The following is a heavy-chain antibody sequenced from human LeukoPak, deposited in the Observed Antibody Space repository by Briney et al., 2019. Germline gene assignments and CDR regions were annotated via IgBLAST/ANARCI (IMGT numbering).Heavy chain of an antibody. CDR2: INTNTGNP. V-gene: IGHV7-4-1*02. Sequence: GASVKVSCKVSGYTLTELSMHWVRQAPGQGLEWMGWINTNTGNPTYAQGFTGRFVFSLDTSVSTAYLQVSSLKAEDTAVYYCARDETDLRVGYWGQGTLVTVSS. J-gene: IGHJ4*02. CDR1: GYTLTELS. D-gene: IGHD3-3*01. CDR3: ARDETDLRVGY.